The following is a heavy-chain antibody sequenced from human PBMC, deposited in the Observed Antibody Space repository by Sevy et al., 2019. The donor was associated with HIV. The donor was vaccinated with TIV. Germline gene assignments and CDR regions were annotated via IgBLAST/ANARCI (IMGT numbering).Heavy chain of an antibody. D-gene: IGHD7-27*01. CDR2: ISSNGDNA. J-gene: IGHJ4*01. Sequence: GGSLRLSCAASGFTFRTYAFHWVRQAPGRGLEWVGLISSNGDNAFYANSVRGRFTISRDNSMNTLYLELNNLTADDSAVYYWARRTGVELTSVLAVWGQGTLVTVSS. V-gene: IGHV3-30-3*01. CDR3: ARRTGVELTSVLAV. CDR1: GFTFRTYA.